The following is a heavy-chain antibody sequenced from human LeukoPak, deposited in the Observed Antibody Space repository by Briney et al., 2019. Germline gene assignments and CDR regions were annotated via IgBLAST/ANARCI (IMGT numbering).Heavy chain of an antibody. V-gene: IGHV1-2*06. CDR2: INPNSGGT. D-gene: IGHD3-3*01. CDR3: ARVRITIFGVVTALDY. Sequence: ASVKVSCKASGYTLTSYYMHWVRQAPGQGLEWMGRINPNSGGTNYAQKFQGRVNMTRDTSISTAYMELSRLRSDDTAVYYGARVRITIFGVVTALDYWGQGTLVTVSS. J-gene: IGHJ4*02. CDR1: GYTLTSYY.